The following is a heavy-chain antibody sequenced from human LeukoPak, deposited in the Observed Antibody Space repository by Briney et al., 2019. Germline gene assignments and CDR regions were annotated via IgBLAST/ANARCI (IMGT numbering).Heavy chain of an antibody. J-gene: IGHJ4*02. CDR2: ISTSGGST. Sequence: GGSLRLSCAASGFTFSGHAMSWVRQAPGKGLEWVSGISTSGGSTYYGNSVKGRFAISRDNSKNMVYLQMNSLRAEDTAAYYCAKDRPGEAWFDYWGQGTLVTVSS. CDR3: AKDRPGEAWFDY. V-gene: IGHV3-23*01. CDR1: GFTFSGHA. D-gene: IGHD7-27*01.